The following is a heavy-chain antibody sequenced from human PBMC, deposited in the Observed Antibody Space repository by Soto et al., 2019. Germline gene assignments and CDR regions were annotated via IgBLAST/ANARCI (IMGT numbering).Heavy chain of an antibody. V-gene: IGHV4-39*07. CDR1: GGSISSSSYY. CDR3: ARDWGPYWFDS. J-gene: IGHJ5*01. Sequence: SETLSLTCTVPGGSISSSSYYWGWIRQPPGKGLEWIGSIYYSGSTYYNPSLKSRVTISVDTSSNQFSLTMNSVSASDTAVYYCARDWGPYWFDSWGQGILVTVSS. D-gene: IGHD3-16*01. CDR2: IYYSGST.